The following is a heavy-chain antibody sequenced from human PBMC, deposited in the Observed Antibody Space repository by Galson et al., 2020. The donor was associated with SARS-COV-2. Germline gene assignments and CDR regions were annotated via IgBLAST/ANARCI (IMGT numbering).Heavy chain of an antibody. CDR2: IYYNGRA. D-gene: IGHD3-9*01. J-gene: IGHJ6*02. V-gene: IGHV4-59*03. CDR3: ASSYDVLTGFYRYFYGMHV. Sequence: SETLSLTCTVSGASITYYYWSWIRQPPGKGLEWIGDIYYNGRAKYNPSLKSRVTISLDTSKSQISLNLNSVTAADTAVYYCASSYDVLTGFYRYFYGMHVWGQGTTVTVSS. CDR1: GASITYYY.